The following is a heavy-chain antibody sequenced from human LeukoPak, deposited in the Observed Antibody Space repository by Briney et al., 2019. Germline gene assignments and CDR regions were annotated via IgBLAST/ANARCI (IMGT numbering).Heavy chain of an antibody. CDR3: ARAPVVPGDFWSGETPGEIDY. Sequence: PGGSLRLSCAASGFTFSDYYMSWIRQAPGKGLEWVSYISSSGSTIYYADSVKGRFTISRDNAKNSLYLQMNSLRAEDTAVYYCARAPVVPGDFWSGETPGEIDYWGQGTLVTVSS. D-gene: IGHD3-3*01. J-gene: IGHJ4*02. V-gene: IGHV3-11*04. CDR1: GFTFSDYY. CDR2: ISSSGSTI.